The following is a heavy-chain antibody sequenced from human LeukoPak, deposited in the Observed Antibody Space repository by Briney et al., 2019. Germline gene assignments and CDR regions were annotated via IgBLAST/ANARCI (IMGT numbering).Heavy chain of an antibody. CDR3: ARVKTMIVVVTLFDY. CDR2: ISAYNGGT. Sequence: ASVKVSCKASGGSFSSYTIDWVRQAPGQGLEWMGWISAYNGGTNYAQKFQGRVTMTRDTSISTAFMEMTRLRSDDTAVYYCARVKTMIVVVTLFDYWGQGTLVTVSS. V-gene: IGHV1-2*02. CDR1: GGSFSSYT. J-gene: IGHJ4*02. D-gene: IGHD3-22*01.